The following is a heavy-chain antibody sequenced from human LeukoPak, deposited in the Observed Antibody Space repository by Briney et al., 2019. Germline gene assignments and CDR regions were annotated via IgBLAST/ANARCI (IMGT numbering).Heavy chain of an antibody. J-gene: IGHJ4*02. CDR1: GGSISSGSQY. D-gene: IGHD1-1*01. CDR2: INSSGGT. CDR3: ASNWSDFDY. Sequence: RTSETLSLTCTVSGGSISSGSQYWSWIRQPAGKGLEWIGRINSSGGTNYNPSLKSRLTISVDTSKNQFSLKLSSVTAADTAVYYCASNWSDFDYWGQGILVTVSS. V-gene: IGHV4-61*02.